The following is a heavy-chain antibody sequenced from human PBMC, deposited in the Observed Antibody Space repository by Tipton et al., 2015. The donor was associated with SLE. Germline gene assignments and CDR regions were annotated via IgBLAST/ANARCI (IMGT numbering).Heavy chain of an antibody. D-gene: IGHD6-13*01. CDR3: AKGEGANKISWYDY. CDR2: ISGSGGST. J-gene: IGHJ4*02. CDR1: GFTFSSYA. Sequence: GSLRLSCAASGFTFSSYAMSWVRQAPGKGLEWVSAISGSGGSTYYADSVKGRFTISRDNSKNTLYLQMNSLRAEDTAVYYCAKGEGANKISWYDYWGQGTLVTVSS. V-gene: IGHV3-23*01.